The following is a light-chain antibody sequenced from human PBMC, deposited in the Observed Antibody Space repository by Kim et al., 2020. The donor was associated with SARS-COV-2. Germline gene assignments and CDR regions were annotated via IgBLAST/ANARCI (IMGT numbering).Light chain of an antibody. Sequence: EIVLTQSPVTVSLSPGDRASLSCRASHSVSSSYLAWYQQKPGQAPRLLIYGASSRATGIPERFSGSGSRTDFTLTISRLEPEDVAVYYCQQYGSSPLTFGGGTKVDIK. CDR1: HSVSSSY. CDR3: QQYGSSPLT. V-gene: IGKV3-20*01. CDR2: GAS. J-gene: IGKJ4*01.